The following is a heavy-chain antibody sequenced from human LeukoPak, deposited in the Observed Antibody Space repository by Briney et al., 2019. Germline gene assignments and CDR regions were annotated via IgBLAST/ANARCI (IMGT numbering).Heavy chain of an antibody. CDR2: INPNSGGT. CDR3: ARGFVVGAINFDY. Sequence: GASVKVSCKASGYTFTGYYMHWVRQAPGQGLEWMGWINPNSGGTNYAQKFQGWVTMTRDTSISTAYMELSRLRSDDTAVYYCARGFVVGAINFDYWGQGTLVTVSS. V-gene: IGHV1-2*04. CDR1: GYTFTGYY. D-gene: IGHD1-26*01. J-gene: IGHJ4*02.